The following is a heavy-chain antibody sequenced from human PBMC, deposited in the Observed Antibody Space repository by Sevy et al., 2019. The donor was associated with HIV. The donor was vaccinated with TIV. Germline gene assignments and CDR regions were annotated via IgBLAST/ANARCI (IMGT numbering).Heavy chain of an antibody. CDR1: DLTSSSYA. CDR3: ARDRATSATGTLFDY. CDR2: LGDSGVST. J-gene: IGHJ4*02. D-gene: IGHD3-9*01. V-gene: IGHV3-23*01. Sequence: GGSLNLSFPPSDLTSSSYALTWFGQPPGGGLGWFSTLGDSGVSTYYADSVKGRFTISRDNSKNILYLQMNSLRAEDTAVYYCARDRATSATGTLFDYWGQGTLVTVSS.